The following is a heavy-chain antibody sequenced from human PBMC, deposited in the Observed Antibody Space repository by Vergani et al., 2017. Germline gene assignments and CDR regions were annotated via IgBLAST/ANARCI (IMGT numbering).Heavy chain of an antibody. V-gene: IGHV1-69*02. Sequence: QVQLVQSGAEVKKPGSSVKVSCKASGGTFSSYTISWVRQAPGQGLEWMGRIIPILGIANYAQKFQGRVTITADKSTSTAYMELSRLRSDDTAVYYCARALNIQGDLDIWGQGTMVTVSS. CDR1: GGTFSSYT. CDR2: IIPILGIA. D-gene: IGHD2/OR15-2a*01. J-gene: IGHJ3*02. CDR3: ARALNIQGDLDI.